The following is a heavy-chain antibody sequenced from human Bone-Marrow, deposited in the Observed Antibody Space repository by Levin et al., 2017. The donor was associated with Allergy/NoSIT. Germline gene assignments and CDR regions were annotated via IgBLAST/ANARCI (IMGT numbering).Heavy chain of an antibody. D-gene: IGHD6-19*01. CDR2: ISFDGKNL. CDR1: GFDFNVYA. J-gene: IGHJ4*02. Sequence: GGSLRLSCVASGFDFNVYAMHWVRQAPGRGLEWLALISFDGKNLYFAESVRGRFTISRDNSKNTLYLQIHSLRTEDTAVYFCARGLRSSGWDFDSWGQGTLVTVSS. CDR3: ARGLRSSGWDFDS. V-gene: IGHV3-30*04.